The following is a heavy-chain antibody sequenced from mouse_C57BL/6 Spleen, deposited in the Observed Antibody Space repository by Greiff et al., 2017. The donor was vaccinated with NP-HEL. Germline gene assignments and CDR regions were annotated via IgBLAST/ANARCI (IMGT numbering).Heavy chain of an antibody. V-gene: IGHV5-9*01. CDR1: GFTFSSYT. Sequence: EVQLVESGGGLVKPGGSLKLSCAASGFTFSSYTMSWVRQTPEKRLEWVATLSGGGGNTYYPDSVKGRFTISRDNAKNTLYLQMSSLRSEDTALYYCARHHGSSLYYFDYWGQGTTLTVSS. CDR2: LSGGGGNT. CDR3: ARHHGSSLYYFDY. D-gene: IGHD1-1*01. J-gene: IGHJ2*01.